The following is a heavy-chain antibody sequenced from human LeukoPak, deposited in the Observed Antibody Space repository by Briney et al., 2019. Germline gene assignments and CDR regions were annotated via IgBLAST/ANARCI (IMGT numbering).Heavy chain of an antibody. Sequence: SETLSLTCAVSGGSISSSNWWSWVRQPPGKGLEWIGEIYHSGSTNYNPSLKSRVTISVDKSKNQFSLKLSSVTAADTAVYYCARHQTTDPRGWFDPWGQGTLVTVSS. D-gene: IGHD4-11*01. CDR2: IYHSGST. J-gene: IGHJ5*02. V-gene: IGHV4-4*02. CDR3: ARHQTTDPRGWFDP. CDR1: GGSISSSNW.